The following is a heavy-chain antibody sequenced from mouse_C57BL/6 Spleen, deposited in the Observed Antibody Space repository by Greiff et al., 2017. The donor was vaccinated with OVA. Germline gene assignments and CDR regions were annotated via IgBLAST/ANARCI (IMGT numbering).Heavy chain of an antibody. CDR2: INPNNGGT. J-gene: IGHJ4*01. CDR1: GYTFTDYS. CDR3: ATGRGYAMDY. V-gene: IGHV1-26*01. Sequence: VQLQQSGPELVKPGASVKISCKASGYTFTDYSMNWVKQSHGKSLEWIGDINPNNGGTSYNQKFKGKATLTVDKSSSTAYMGLRSLTSEDSAVYYCATGRGYAMDYWGKGTSVTVSS.